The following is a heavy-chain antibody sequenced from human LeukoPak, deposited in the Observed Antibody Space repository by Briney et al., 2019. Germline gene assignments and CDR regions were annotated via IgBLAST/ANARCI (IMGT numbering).Heavy chain of an antibody. CDR3: AITYSSSWYYFDQ. CDR1: GYSFTSYW. CDR2: IYPGDSDT. D-gene: IGHD6-13*01. Sequence: GESLKISCKGSGYSFTSYWIGWVRQMPGKGLEWMGIIYPGDSDTRYSPSFQGQVTISADKSISTAYLQWSSLKASDTALYYCAITYSSSWYYFDQWGQGTLVTVSS. J-gene: IGHJ4*02. V-gene: IGHV5-51*01.